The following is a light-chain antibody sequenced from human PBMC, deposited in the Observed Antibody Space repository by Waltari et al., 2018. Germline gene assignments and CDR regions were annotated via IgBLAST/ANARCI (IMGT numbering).Light chain of an antibody. V-gene: IGLV2-23*02. CDR1: SSHLGNDNL. J-gene: IGLJ2*01. CDR2: GVT. CDR3: CSYAVSSTLV. Sequence: QSPLTQPASVSASPGQSLTISCTGTSSHLGNDNLVTWYQQQSGKVPKLIIYGVTQRPSGVSDRCSGSKSGNTASLTISGLQEEDEADYYFCSYAVSSTLVFGGGTKVTVL.